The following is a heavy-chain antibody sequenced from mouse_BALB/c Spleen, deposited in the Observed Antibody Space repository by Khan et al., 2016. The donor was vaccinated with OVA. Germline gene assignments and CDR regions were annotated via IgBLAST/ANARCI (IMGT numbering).Heavy chain of an antibody. CDR2: IWSAGST. J-gene: IGHJ3*01. CDR1: GFSLNNYS. V-gene: IGHV2-2*02. D-gene: IGHD2-4*01. CDR3: ARRGYDYGRGALFAY. Sequence: QVQLKESGPGLVQPSQSLSITCTVSGFSLNNYSVHWVRQSPGKGLEWLGVIWSAGSTDYNAAFISRMTISKDNSRNQIFFRMNSLQPNDTAIYYCARRGYDYGRGALFAYWGQGTLFTVSA.